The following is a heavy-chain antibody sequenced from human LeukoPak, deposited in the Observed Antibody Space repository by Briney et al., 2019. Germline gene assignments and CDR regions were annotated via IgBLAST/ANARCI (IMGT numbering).Heavy chain of an antibody. CDR1: GYTFTSYD. CDR3: ARALYCSGGSCYSNAFDI. CDR2: MNPNSGNT. J-gene: IGHJ3*02. Sequence: ASVKVSCKASGYTFTSYDINWVRQATGQGLEWMGWMNPNSGNTGYAQTFQGRVTMTRNTSISTAYMELSSLRSEDTAVYYCARALYCSGGSCYSNAFDIWGQGTMVTVSS. V-gene: IGHV1-8*01. D-gene: IGHD2-15*01.